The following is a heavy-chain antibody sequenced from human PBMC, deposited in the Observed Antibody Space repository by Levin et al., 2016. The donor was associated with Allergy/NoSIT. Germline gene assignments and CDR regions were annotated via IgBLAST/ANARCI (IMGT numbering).Heavy chain of an antibody. CDR1: EFNVSTYF. J-gene: IGHJ6*02. CDR2: ISGSGDTT. V-gene: IGHV3-23*01. D-gene: IGHD6-6*01. CDR3: ARVHSSSVYFYGMDV. Sequence: GGSLRLSCAASEFNVSTYFMTWVRQAPGKGLEWVSGISGSGDTTYYLASVKGRFTISRDEFKSTVFLQMNSLRAEDTAVYFCARVHSSSVYFYGMDVWGQGTTVTVSS.